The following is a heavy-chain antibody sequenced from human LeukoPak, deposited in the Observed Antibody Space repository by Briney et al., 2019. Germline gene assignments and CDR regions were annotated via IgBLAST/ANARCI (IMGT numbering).Heavy chain of an antibody. J-gene: IGHJ4*02. V-gene: IGHV1-69*05. CDR3: ARSGAAPYTFDY. D-gene: IGHD6-6*01. CDR1: GGTFSSYA. Sequence: SVKVSCKASGGTFSSYAISWVRQAPGQGLEWMGGIIPIFGTANYAQKFQGRVTITTDESTSTAYMELSSLRSEDTAVYYCARSGAAPYTFDYWGQGTLVTVSS. CDR2: IIPIFGTA.